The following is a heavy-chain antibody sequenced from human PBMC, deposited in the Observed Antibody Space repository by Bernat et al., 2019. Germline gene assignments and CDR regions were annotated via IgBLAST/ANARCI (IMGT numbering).Heavy chain of an antibody. CDR3: ASMGGYDSADAFDI. J-gene: IGHJ3*02. CDR2: ISSSGSTI. D-gene: IGHD5-12*01. Sequence: EVQLVESGGGLVQPVGSLRLSCAASGFTFSSYEMNWVRQAPGKGLEWVSYISSSGSTIYYADSVKGRFTISRDNAKNSLYLQMNSLRAEDTAVYYCASMGGYDSADAFDIWGHGTMVTVSS. CDR1: GFTFSSYE. V-gene: IGHV3-48*03.